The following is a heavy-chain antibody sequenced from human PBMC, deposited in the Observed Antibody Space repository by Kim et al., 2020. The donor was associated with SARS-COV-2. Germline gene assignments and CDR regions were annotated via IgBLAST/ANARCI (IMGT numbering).Heavy chain of an antibody. CDR3: ARGEGQWLVDHFFDY. D-gene: IGHD6-19*01. J-gene: IGHJ4*02. Sequence: SQTLSLTCAISGDSFSSNSAAWNWIRQSPSRGLEWLGRTYYRSKWYNDYAVSVKSRITINPDTSKNQFSLQLNSVTPEDTAVYYCARGEGQWLVDHFFDYWGQGTLVTVSS. CDR1: GDSFSSNSAA. CDR2: TYYRSKWYN. V-gene: IGHV6-1*01.